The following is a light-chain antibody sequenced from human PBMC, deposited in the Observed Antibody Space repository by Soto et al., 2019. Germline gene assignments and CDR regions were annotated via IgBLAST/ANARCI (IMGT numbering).Light chain of an antibody. V-gene: IGKV1-5*01. CDR3: QQYNNYWT. J-gene: IGKJ1*01. CDR2: DAS. CDR1: QIISSW. Sequence: DIQMTQSPSTLSASVGDRVTITCRASQIISSWLAWYQQKPGKAPXXLIYDASSLESGVPSRFSGSGAGTESTLTISSLQPDDFATYYCQQYNNYWTFGQGTKVDIK.